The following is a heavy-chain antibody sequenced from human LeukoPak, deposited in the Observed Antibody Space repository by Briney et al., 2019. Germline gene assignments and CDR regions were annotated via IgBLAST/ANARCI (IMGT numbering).Heavy chain of an antibody. D-gene: IGHD2-21*02. Sequence: ASVKVSCKASGYTFTSYGISWVRQAPGQGLEWMGWISAYNGNTNYAQKLQGRVTMTTDTSTSTAYTELRSLRSDDTAVYYCARSSIVVVTAHSFDYWGQGTLVTVSS. CDR1: GYTFTSYG. V-gene: IGHV1-18*01. CDR2: ISAYNGNT. CDR3: ARSSIVVVTAHSFDY. J-gene: IGHJ4*02.